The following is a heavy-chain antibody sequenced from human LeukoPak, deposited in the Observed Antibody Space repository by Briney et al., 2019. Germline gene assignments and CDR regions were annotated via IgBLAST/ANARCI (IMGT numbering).Heavy chain of an antibody. CDR2: IEEDGTET. D-gene: IGHD5-24*01. CDR3: AKEGRSLQTY. J-gene: IGHJ4*02. Sequence: GGSLRLSCAASGFMFSSNWMSWVRLAPGKGLEWVANIEEDGTETYYVDSVKGRFTISRDNAKNSLYLQMYSLRVEDTAVYYCAKEGRSLQTYWGQGTLVTVSS. CDR1: GFMFSSNW. V-gene: IGHV3-7*03.